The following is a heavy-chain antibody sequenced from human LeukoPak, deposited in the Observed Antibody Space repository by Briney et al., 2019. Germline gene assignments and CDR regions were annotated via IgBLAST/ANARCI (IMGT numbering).Heavy chain of an antibody. Sequence: SETLSLTCAVYGGSFSGYYWSWIRQPPGKGLEWIGEINHSGSTNYNPSLKSRVTISVDTSKNQFSLKLSSVTAADTAVYYCARPNYYDSSGYYYARGGFDIWGQGTMVTVSS. J-gene: IGHJ3*02. V-gene: IGHV4-34*01. CDR1: GGSFSGYY. CDR2: INHSGST. D-gene: IGHD3-22*01. CDR3: ARPNYYDSSGYYYARGGFDI.